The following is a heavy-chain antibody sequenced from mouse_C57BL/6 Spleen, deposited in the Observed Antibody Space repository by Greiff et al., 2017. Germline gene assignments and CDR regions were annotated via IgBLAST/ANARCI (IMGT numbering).Heavy chain of an antibody. D-gene: IGHD2-2*01. CDR2: IYPGDGDT. CDR1: GYAFSSYW. J-gene: IGHJ1*03. CDR3: ASKGLPWYFDV. Sequence: QVQLKESGAELVKPGASVKISCKASGYAFSSYWMNWVKQRPGKGLEWIGQIYPGDGDTNYNGKFKGKATLTADKSSSTAYMQLSSLTSEDSAVYFCASKGLPWYFDVWGTGTTVTVSS. V-gene: IGHV1-80*01.